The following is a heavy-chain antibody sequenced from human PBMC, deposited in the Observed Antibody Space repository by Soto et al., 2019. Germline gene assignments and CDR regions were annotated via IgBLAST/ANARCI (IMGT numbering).Heavy chain of an antibody. CDR2: INHSGIT. V-gene: IGHV4-34*01. CDR1: GGSFSGYF. CDR3: VRGPYNYNSRYFDY. Sequence: SETLSLTCTVSGGSFSGYFWTWIRQPPGKGLEWLAEINHSGITNYNQSVESRVSMSVDTSKNQFSLRLYSVTAADTAVYYCVRGPYNYNSRYFDYWGQGTLVTVSS. J-gene: IGHJ4*02. D-gene: IGHD1-1*01.